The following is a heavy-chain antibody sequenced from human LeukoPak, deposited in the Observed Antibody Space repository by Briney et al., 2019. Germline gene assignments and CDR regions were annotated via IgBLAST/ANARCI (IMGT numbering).Heavy chain of an antibody. CDR3: AARRGAAAGTDYFDY. J-gene: IGHJ4*02. D-gene: IGHD6-13*01. V-gene: IGHV3-9*03. CDR1: GFSFDDYG. Sequence: PGRSLRLSYVASGFSFDDYGINWVRQVPGKGLEWVAGIRWKCGNIAYADSVKGRFTISRDTAKNSLYLQMNCLRVEDMALYYCAARRGAAAGTDYFDYWGQGALVTVSS. CDR2: IRWKCGNI.